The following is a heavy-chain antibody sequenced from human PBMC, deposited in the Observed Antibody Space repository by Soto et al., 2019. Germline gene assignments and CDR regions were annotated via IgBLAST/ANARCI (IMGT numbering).Heavy chain of an antibody. CDR1: EFTFGTPW. V-gene: IGHV3-7*05. D-gene: IGHD6-19*01. CDR3: TGGSGWESDT. CDR2: IKQDGGEK. J-gene: IGHJ5*02. Sequence: EVQLVESGGGLVQPGGSLRLSCAVSEFTFGTPWMTWVRQAPGKGLEWVANIKQDGGEKHYLESVRGRFTISRDNAKKSLYLEMNCLRAEDTAVYYCTGGSGWESDTWGQGTLVTVSS.